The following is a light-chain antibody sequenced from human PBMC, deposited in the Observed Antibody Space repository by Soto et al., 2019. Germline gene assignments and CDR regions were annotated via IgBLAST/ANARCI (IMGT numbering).Light chain of an antibody. CDR3: NSYRSSNTLV. J-gene: IGLJ1*01. CDR1: SSNIGAGYD. Sequence: QSVLTQPPSVSGAPGQRVTISCTGSSSNIGAGYDVHWYQQLPGTAPKLLIYGNSNRPSGVPDRFSGSKSGTSASLAITGLQAEDEADYYCNSYRSSNTLVFGTGTKLTVL. V-gene: IGLV1-40*01. CDR2: GNS.